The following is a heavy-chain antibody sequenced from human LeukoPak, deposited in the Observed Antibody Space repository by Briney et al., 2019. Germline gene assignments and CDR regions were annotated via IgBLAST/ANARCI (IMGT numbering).Heavy chain of an antibody. CDR2: ISDSGGST. Sequence: GGSLRLSCAASGFTFSSYAMSWVRQAPGKGLEWVSAISDSGGSTYYADSVKGRFTISRDNSKNTLYLQMNSLRAEDTAVYYCARATASGRYYYFDYWGQGTLVTVSS. CDR1: GFTFSSYA. D-gene: IGHD1-26*01. CDR3: ARATASGRYYYFDY. V-gene: IGHV3-23*01. J-gene: IGHJ4*02.